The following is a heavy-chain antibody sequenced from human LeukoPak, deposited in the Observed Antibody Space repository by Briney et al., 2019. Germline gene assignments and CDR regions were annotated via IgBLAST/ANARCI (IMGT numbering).Heavy chain of an antibody. CDR1: GFTVNNDY. CDR2: LHIDGST. CDR3: AIDAWDLPLDAFDI. D-gene: IGHD1-26*01. V-gene: IGHV3-66*01. J-gene: IGHJ3*02. Sequence: GGSLRLSCAASGFTVNNDYMGWVRQAPGKGLEWVSALHIDGSTSYADSVKGRFSISRDNSKNSLFLQMNSLRDEDTAVYYCAIDAWDLPLDAFDIWGQGTMVTVSS.